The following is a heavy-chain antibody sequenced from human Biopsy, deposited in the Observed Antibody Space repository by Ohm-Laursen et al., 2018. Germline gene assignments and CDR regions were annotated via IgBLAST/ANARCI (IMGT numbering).Heavy chain of an antibody. CDR3: ARDGGVPYFGLDV. CDR1: GFTFDDYT. J-gene: IGHJ6*02. Sequence: SLRLSCAASGFTFDDYTMHWVRQIPGKGLEWVSLISWDGSRTYYADSVRGRFTISRDNAKNCLYLQMNSLRTQDTALYYCARDGGVPYFGLDVWGLGTTATVSS. CDR2: ISWDGSRT. V-gene: IGHV3-43*01. D-gene: IGHD3-16*01.